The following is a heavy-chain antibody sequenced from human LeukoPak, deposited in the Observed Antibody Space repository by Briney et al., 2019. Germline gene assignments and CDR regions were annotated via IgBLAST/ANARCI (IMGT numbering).Heavy chain of an antibody. J-gene: IGHJ1*01. CDR3: ARTAYYYDSSGNYSIGDFQH. CDR1: GFSLSTSGMC. D-gene: IGHD3-22*01. Sequence: SGPTLVNPTQTLTLTCTFSGFSLSTSGMCVGWIRQPPGKALEWLALIDWDDDKYYSTSLKTRLTISKDTSKNQVVLTMTNMDPVDTATYYCARTAYYYDSSGNYSIGDFQHWGQGTLVTVSS. V-gene: IGHV2-70*01. CDR2: IDWDDDK.